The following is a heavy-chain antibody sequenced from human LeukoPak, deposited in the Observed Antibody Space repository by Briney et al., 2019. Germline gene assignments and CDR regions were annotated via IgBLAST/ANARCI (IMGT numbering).Heavy chain of an antibody. CDR1: GFTFSSYS. D-gene: IGHD3-22*01. CDR2: ISSDGTNK. Sequence: AGGSLRLSCAASGFTFSSYSMNWVRQAPGKGLEWLAVISSDGTNKYYADSVKGRFTISRDNSKNTLYLQMNSLRVEDTAVYYCAPFPYYYDSSGYTRHDYWGQGTLVTVSS. J-gene: IGHJ4*02. CDR3: APFPYYYDSSGYTRHDY. V-gene: IGHV3-30*03.